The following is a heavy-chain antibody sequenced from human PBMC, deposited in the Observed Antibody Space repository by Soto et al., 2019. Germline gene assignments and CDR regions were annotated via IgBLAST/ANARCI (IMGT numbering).Heavy chain of an antibody. CDR3: ARSRYTYGLLIDY. CDR2: VYWTGST. J-gene: IGHJ4*02. Sequence: SETLSLTCSVSGDAITTNGYYWCWIRQPPGKGLQWIGNVYWTGSTFSHPSLTSRVFISVDTSKNEFSLRLTSVTAADTAVYYCARSRYTYGLLIDYWGPGTLVTVSS. CDR1: GDAITTNGYY. D-gene: IGHD2-8*01. V-gene: IGHV4-39*01.